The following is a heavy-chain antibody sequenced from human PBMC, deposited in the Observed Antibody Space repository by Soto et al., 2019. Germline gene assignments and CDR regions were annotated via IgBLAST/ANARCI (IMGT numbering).Heavy chain of an antibody. Sequence: LRLSCAASGFTFSSYWMSWVRQAPGKGLEWVANIKQDGSEKYYVDSVKGRFTISRDNAKNSLYLQMNSLRAEDTAVYYCARPSRPIPRYGMDVWGQGTTVTVS. V-gene: IGHV3-7*01. CDR1: GFTFSSYW. CDR3: ARPSRPIPRYGMDV. CDR2: IKQDGSEK. J-gene: IGHJ6*02.